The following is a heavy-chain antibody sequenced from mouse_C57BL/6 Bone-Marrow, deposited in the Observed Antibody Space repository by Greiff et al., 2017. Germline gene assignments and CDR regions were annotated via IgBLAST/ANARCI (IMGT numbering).Heavy chain of an antibody. CDR3: ASENYYGSNPYAMDY. CDR1: GYTFTSYW. D-gene: IGHD1-1*01. Sequence: QVQLQQPGAELVKPGASVKLSCKASGYTFTSYWMQWVKQRPGQGLEWIGEIDPSDGDTNSTQKFKGKATLTVDTSSTTAYMQLSSLTSEDSAVYYCASENYYGSNPYAMDYWGQGTSVTVSS. V-gene: IGHV1-50*01. CDR2: IDPSDGDT. J-gene: IGHJ4*01.